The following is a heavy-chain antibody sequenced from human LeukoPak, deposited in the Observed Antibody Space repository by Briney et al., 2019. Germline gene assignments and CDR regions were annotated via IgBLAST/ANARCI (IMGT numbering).Heavy chain of an antibody. Sequence: GASVKVSCKASGGTFSSYAISWVRQAPGQGLEWMGGIIPIFGTADYAQKFQGRVTMTRTTSISTAYMELSSLRSEDTAVYYCARNDYGGHDAFDIWGQGTMVTVSS. CDR2: IIPIFGTA. D-gene: IGHD4-17*01. CDR3: ARNDYGGHDAFDI. CDR1: GGTFSSYA. J-gene: IGHJ3*02. V-gene: IGHV1-69*05.